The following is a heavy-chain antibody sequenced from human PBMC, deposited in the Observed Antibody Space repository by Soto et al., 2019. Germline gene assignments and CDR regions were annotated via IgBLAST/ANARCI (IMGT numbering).Heavy chain of an antibody. CDR2: ISAYNGNT. V-gene: IGHV1-18*01. J-gene: IGHJ5*02. D-gene: IGHD6-13*01. Sequence: ASVKLSCKASGYTFTSYGISWVRQAPGQGLEWMGWISAYNGNTNYAQKLQGRVTMTTDTSTSTAYMELRSLRSDDTAVYYCARVIAAAAVNWFDPWGQGTLVTVSS. CDR1: GYTFTSYG. CDR3: ARVIAAAAVNWFDP.